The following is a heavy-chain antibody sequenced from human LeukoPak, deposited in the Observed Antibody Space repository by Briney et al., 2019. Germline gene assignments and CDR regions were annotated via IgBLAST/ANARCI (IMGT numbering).Heavy chain of an antibody. CDR3: ARAGYSSSWYVRINYYYYMDV. CDR2: IYHSGST. J-gene: IGHJ6*03. CDR1: GGSFSGYY. V-gene: IGHV4-34*01. D-gene: IGHD6-13*01. Sequence: SETLSLTCAVYGGSFSGYYWSWIRQPPGKGLEWIGEIYHSGSTNYNPSLKSRVTISVDKSKNQFSLKLSSVTAADTAVYYCARAGYSSSWYVRINYYYYMDVWGKGTTVTVSS.